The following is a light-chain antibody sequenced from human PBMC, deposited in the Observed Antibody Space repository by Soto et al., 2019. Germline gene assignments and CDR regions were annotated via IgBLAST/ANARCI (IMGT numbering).Light chain of an antibody. Sequence: EVVLTQSPATLSLSPGERATLSCRASQSISGTLAWYQQKPGQAPRLLIYSASSGATGFPDRFSGSGSGTEFTLTISSLESEDFAVYYCQQYGSSSWTFGQGTKVDIK. J-gene: IGKJ1*01. CDR3: QQYGSSSWT. CDR1: QSISGT. V-gene: IGKV3-20*01. CDR2: SAS.